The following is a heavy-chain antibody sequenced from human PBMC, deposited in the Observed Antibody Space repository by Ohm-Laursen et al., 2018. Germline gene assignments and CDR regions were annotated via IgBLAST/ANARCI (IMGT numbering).Heavy chain of an antibody. CDR1: GGPVSSGSYY. CDR2: IYYSGST. D-gene: IGHD3-22*01. J-gene: IGHJ4*02. V-gene: IGHV4-61*01. CDR3: ARGGYDSSGYYYGDY. Sequence: SETLSLTCPVSGGPVSSGSYYWSWIRQPPGKGLEWIGYIYYSGSTNYNPSLKSRVTISVDTSKNQFSLKLSSVTAADTAVYYCARGGYDSSGYYYGDYWGQGTLVTVSS.